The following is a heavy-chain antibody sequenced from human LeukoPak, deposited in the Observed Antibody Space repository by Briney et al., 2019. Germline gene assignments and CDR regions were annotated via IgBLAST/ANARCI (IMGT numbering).Heavy chain of an antibody. Sequence: GGSLRLSCAASGFTFGDYYMSWIRQAPGKGLEWVSYISSSGTTIYYADSVKGRFTISRDNAKYSLYLQMNSLRAEDTGVYYCARADWDYYYYYMDVWGKGTTVTVSS. CDR3: ARADWDYYYYYMDV. D-gene: IGHD3-9*01. CDR2: ISSSGTTI. CDR1: GFTFGDYY. J-gene: IGHJ6*03. V-gene: IGHV3-11*04.